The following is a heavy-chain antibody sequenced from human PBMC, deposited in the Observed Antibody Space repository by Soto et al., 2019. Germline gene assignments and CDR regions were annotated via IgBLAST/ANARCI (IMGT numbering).Heavy chain of an antibody. CDR3: ARGAVYDFWSGYYTDWFDP. J-gene: IGHJ5*02. CDR2: ISAYNGNT. V-gene: IGHV1-18*01. Sequence: QVQLVQSGAEVKKPGASVKVSCKASGYTFTSYGISWVRQAPGQGLEWMGWISAYNGNTNYAQKLQGRVTMTTDTTTSTAYMELRSLRSDDTAVYYCARGAVYDFWSGYYTDWFDPWGQGTLVTVSS. D-gene: IGHD3-3*01. CDR1: GYTFTSYG.